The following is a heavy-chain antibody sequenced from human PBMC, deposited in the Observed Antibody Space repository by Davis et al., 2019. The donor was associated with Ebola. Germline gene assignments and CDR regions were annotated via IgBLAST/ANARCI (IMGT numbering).Heavy chain of an antibody. CDR3: ARSYSGYDQSYYGMDV. Sequence: GESLKISCKGSGYSFTSYWIGWVRQMLGKGLEWMGIIYLGDSDTRYSPSFQGQVTISADKSISTAYLQWSSLKASDTAMYYCARSYSGYDQSYYGMDVWGQGTTVTVSS. D-gene: IGHD5-12*01. CDR1: GYSFTSYW. J-gene: IGHJ6*02. V-gene: IGHV5-51*01. CDR2: IYLGDSDT.